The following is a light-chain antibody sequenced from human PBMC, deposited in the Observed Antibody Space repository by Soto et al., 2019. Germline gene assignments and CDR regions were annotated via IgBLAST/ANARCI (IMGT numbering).Light chain of an antibody. CDR2: LNSDGSH. CDR1: SGHSSYA. Sequence: QPVLTQSPSASASLGASVKLTCTLSSGHSSYAIAWHQQQPEKGPRYLMKLNSDGSHNKGDGIPDRFSGSSSGAERYLTISSLQSEEEADYYCQTWGTGIQVFGGGTQLTVL. J-gene: IGLJ2*01. V-gene: IGLV4-69*01. CDR3: QTWGTGIQV.